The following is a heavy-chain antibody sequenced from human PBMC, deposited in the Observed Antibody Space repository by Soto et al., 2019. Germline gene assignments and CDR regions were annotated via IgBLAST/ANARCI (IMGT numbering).Heavy chain of an antibody. D-gene: IGHD3-3*01. V-gene: IGHV1-46*01. J-gene: IGHJ4*02. Sequence: ASVKVSCKASGYTFTSYYMHWVRQAPGQGLEWMGIINPSGGSTSYAQKFQGRVTMTRDTSTSTVYMELSSLRSEDTAVYYCARGLYDFWSGYFLDYWGQGTLVTVSS. CDR2: INPSGGST. CDR3: ARGLYDFWSGYFLDY. CDR1: GYTFTSYY.